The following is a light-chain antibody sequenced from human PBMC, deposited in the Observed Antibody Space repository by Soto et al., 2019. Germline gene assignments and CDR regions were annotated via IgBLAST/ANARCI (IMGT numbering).Light chain of an antibody. CDR1: QSVSSSY. V-gene: IGKV3D-20*02. CDR3: QQRSNWPPIFT. CDR2: DAS. J-gene: IGKJ3*01. Sequence: ETVLTQSPGTLSLSPGDRATLSCRASQSVSSSYLAWYQQKPGQAPRLLIYDASNRATGIPARFSGSGSGTDFTLTISSLEPEDFAVYYCQQRSNWPPIFTFGPGTKVDIK.